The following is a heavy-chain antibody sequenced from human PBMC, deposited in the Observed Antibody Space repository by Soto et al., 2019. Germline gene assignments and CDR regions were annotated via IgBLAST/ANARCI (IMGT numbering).Heavy chain of an antibody. V-gene: IGHV3-30-3*01. D-gene: IGHD3-3*01. J-gene: IGHJ4*02. CDR2: ISYDGSNK. CDR3: ARVQTYYEFWSGEVDY. CDR1: GFTFSSYA. Sequence: QVQLVESGGGVVQPGRSLRLSCAASGFTFSSYAMHWVRQAPGKGLEWVAVISYDGSNKYYADSVKGRFTISRDNSKNTLYLQMNSLRAEDTAVYYCARVQTYYEFWSGEVDYWGQGTLVTVSS.